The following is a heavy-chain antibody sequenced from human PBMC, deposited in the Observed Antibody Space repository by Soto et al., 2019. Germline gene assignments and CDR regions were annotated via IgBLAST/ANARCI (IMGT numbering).Heavy chain of an antibody. CDR2: INPNSGNT. Sequence: GASVKVSCKASGYTFTSYDINWVRQATGQGLEWMGWINPNSGNTGYAQKFQGRVTMTRNTSMSTAYLELSSLRSEDTALYYCARDGVGTIDFDYWGQGTLVTVSS. V-gene: IGHV1-8*01. D-gene: IGHD2-15*01. J-gene: IGHJ4*02. CDR1: GYTFTSYD. CDR3: ARDGVGTIDFDY.